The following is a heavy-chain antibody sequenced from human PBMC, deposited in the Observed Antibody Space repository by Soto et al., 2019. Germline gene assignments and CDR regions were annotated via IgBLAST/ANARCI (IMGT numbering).Heavy chain of an antibody. CDR2: INPNSGGT. Sequence: AASVKVSCKASGYTFTGYYMHWVRQAPGQGLEWMGWINPNSGGTNYAQKFQGRVTMTRDTSISTAYMELSRLRSDDTAVYYCAREPGYSSSWYLPYYYYGMDVWGQGTTVTVSS. V-gene: IGHV1-2*02. D-gene: IGHD6-13*01. J-gene: IGHJ6*02. CDR1: GYTFTGYY. CDR3: AREPGYSSSWYLPYYYYGMDV.